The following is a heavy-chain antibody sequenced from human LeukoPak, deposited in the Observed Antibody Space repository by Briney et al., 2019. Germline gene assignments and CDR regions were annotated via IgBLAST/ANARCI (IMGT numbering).Heavy chain of an antibody. J-gene: IGHJ4*02. Sequence: PSETLSLTCTVSGGSISSYYWSWIRQPPGKGLEWIGYIYYSGSTNYNPSLKSRVTISVDTSKNQFSLKLSSVTAADTAVYYCAREGDRSSDSSGSYPLDYWGQGTLITVSS. CDR2: IYYSGST. CDR3: AREGDRSSDSSGSYPLDY. CDR1: GGSISSYY. V-gene: IGHV4-59*01. D-gene: IGHD1-26*01.